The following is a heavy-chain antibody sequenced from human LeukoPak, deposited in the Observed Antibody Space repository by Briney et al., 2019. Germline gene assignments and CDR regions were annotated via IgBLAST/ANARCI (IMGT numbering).Heavy chain of an antibody. CDR2: ISAYNGNT. CDR3: ARAASDSGYDFWFDP. J-gene: IGHJ5*02. Sequence: ASVKVSCKASGYTFTSYGISWVRQAPGQGLEWMGWISAYNGNTNYAQKLQGRVTMTTDTSTSTAYMELRSLRSDDTAVYYCARAASDSGYDFWFDPWGQGTLVTVSS. V-gene: IGHV1-18*01. CDR1: GYTFTSYG. D-gene: IGHD5-12*01.